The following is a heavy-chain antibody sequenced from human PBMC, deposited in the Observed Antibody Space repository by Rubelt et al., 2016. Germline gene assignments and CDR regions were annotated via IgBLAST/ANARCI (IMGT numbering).Heavy chain of an antibody. Sequence: QVQLQESGPGLVKPSETLSLTCTVSGDSISSYYWSWIRQPPGKGLEWIGYIYYSGSTNYSPSLKSRVTISVDTSKDHLSLKGSSVSAADTAVYYCARVSRYCSSSSCYYFDYWGQGTMVSVSS. V-gene: IGHV4-59*12. CDR1: GDSISSYY. CDR2: IYYSGST. D-gene: IGHD2-2*01. J-gene: IGHJ4*02. CDR3: ARVSRYCSSSSCYYFDY.